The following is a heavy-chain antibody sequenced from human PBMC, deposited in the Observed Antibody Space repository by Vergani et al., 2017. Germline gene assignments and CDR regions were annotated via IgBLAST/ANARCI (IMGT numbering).Heavy chain of an antibody. CDR2: IYYSGST. J-gene: IGHJ6*02. CDR3: ARVGSTTTVVTPGGNYYYYGMDV. V-gene: IGHV4-61*01. Sequence: QVQLQESGPGLVKPSETLSPPCTGSGGSVSSGSYYWSWTRHPPGKGLEWIGYIYYSGSTNYNPSLKSRVTISVDTSKNQFSLKLSSVTAAVTAVYYCARVGSTTTVVTPGGNYYYYGMDVWGQGTTVTVSS. D-gene: IGHD4-23*01. CDR1: GGSVSSGSYY.